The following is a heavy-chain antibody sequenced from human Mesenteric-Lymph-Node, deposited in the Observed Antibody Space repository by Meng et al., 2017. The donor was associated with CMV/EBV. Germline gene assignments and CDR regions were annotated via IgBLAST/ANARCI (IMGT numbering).Heavy chain of an antibody. Sequence: GGSLRLSCATSGFTFNTHTINWVRQAPGKGLEWVSGITWNGGAVGYADSVKGRFTVSRDNSKNTVHLQMNSLRDEDTAVYYCAKDSMVAGAGTGVNYYHYYGMDVWGPGTTVTVSS. CDR1: GFTFNTHT. J-gene: IGHJ6*02. V-gene: IGHV3-9*01. CDR2: ITWNGGAV. D-gene: IGHD6-13*01. CDR3: AKDSMVAGAGTGVNYYHYYGMDV.